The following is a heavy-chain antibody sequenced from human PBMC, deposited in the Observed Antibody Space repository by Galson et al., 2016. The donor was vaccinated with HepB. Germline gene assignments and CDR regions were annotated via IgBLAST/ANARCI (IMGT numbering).Heavy chain of an antibody. Sequence: SLRLSCAASGFTFSSYAMSWVRQAPGKGLEWVSGISGSGDNTYYADSVKGRFTISRDNSKNTLYLQMNSLRAADTAVYYCAKDSGSMIVVATTLDYWGQGAMVTVSS. D-gene: IGHD3-22*01. J-gene: IGHJ4*02. CDR1: GFTFSSYA. CDR2: ISGSGDNT. V-gene: IGHV3-23*01. CDR3: AKDSGSMIVVATTLDY.